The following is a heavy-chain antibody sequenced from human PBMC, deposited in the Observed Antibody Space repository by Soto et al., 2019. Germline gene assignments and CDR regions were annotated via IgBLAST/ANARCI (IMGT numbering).Heavy chain of an antibody. CDR1: GFTFTSYA. D-gene: IGHD3-10*01. V-gene: IGHV3-30-3*01. Sequence: QVQLVESGGGVVQPGRSLRLSCAASGFTFTSYAMHWVRQAPGKGLEWVAVISYDGGNKYYADSVKGRFTISRDNSKNTLFLQMNSLRADDTAIYYCARDQDYYGSGSYYNGSLDYWGQGTLVPVSS. J-gene: IGHJ4*02. CDR2: ISYDGGNK. CDR3: ARDQDYYGSGSYYNGSLDY.